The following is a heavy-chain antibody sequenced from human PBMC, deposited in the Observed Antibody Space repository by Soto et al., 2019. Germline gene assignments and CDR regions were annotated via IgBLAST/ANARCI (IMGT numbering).Heavy chain of an antibody. J-gene: IGHJ5*02. CDR3: ARDTSYDFWSGYVGFDP. V-gene: IGHV4-61*03. CDR2: IYCSGST. Sequence: SETLSLTCTVSGGSVSSGSHYWSWIRQPPGKGLEWIGNIYCSGSTKYNPSLKSRVTISVDRSRKHFSLNLRSVTTAETARYYCARDTSYDFWSGYVGFDPWRQGTLVTVSS. CDR1: GGSVSSGSHY. D-gene: IGHD3-3*01.